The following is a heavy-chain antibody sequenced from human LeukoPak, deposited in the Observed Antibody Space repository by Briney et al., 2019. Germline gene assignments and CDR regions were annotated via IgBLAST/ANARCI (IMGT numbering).Heavy chain of an antibody. CDR1: GCSLSSYS. V-gene: IGHV3-48*04. CDR2: IHVSGGII. D-gene: IGHD3-3*01. CDR3: ARRLPNGVITDYFDY. Sequence: GGSLRLSCVASGCSLSSYSMNWVRQAPGKGLEWISFIHVSGGIIFYAESVKGRFTISRDNAKNSLFLQMNSLRAEDTAVYYCARRLPNGVITDYFDYWGPGTLVTVSS. J-gene: IGHJ4*02.